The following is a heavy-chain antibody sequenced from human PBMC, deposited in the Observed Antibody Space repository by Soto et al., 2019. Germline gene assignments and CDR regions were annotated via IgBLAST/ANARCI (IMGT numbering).Heavy chain of an antibody. CDR3: EPRYCCTTFEVVIFYF. V-gene: IGHV2-5*04. D-gene: IGHD3-3*01. CDR1: GFSLSTSGVG. J-gene: IGHJ4*02. CDR2: IYWNDDK. Sequence: ESGAKPVTPTQTLTLTCTFSGFSLSTSGVGVGWIRQPPGKALEWLALIYWNDDKRYSPSLKSRLTITKDTSKNQVVLTMTNMDTVDNGRYYYEPRYCCTTFEVVIFYFCGQGSL.